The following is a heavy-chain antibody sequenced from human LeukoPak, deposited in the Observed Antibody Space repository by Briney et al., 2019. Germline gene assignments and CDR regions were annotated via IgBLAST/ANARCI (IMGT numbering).Heavy chain of an antibody. J-gene: IGHJ6*02. Sequence: PGGSLRLSCAVSGFTFSSYSMNWVRQVPGKGLEWVSFISSTSSYINYADSVKGRFTISRDNAKNSLYLQMNSLRAEDTAVYYCASPLWSGYSYGMDVWGQGTTVTVSS. V-gene: IGHV3-21*01. CDR2: ISSTSSYI. CDR3: ASPLWSGYSYGMDV. D-gene: IGHD3-3*01. CDR1: GFTFSSYS.